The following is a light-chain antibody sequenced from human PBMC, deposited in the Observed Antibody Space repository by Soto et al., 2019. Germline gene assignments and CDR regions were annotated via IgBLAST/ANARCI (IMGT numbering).Light chain of an antibody. J-gene: IGLJ2*01. Sequence: QSALTQPASVSGSPGQSITISCAGTSSDVADYNYVSWYQQHPGKAPKLMIYEVTNRPSGVSNRFSGSKSGNTASLTISGLQAEDEADYYCQRSGGSVSFGGGTK. CDR3: QRSGGSVS. CDR2: EVT. CDR1: SSDVADYNY. V-gene: IGLV2-14*01.